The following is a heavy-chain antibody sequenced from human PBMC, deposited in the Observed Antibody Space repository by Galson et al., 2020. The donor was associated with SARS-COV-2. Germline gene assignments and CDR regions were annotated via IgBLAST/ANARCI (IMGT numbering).Heavy chain of an antibody. Sequence: GGSLRLSCTASGFTFGDYAMSWVRQAPGKGLEWVGFIRSKAYGGTTEYAASVKGRFTISRDDSKSIAYLQMNSLKTEDTAVYYCTRESEMEEQYSSSWYPPFDYWGQGTLVTVTS. V-gene: IGHV3-49*04. D-gene: IGHD6-13*01. CDR3: TRESEMEEQYSSSWYPPFDY. CDR2: IRSKAYGGTT. CDR1: GFTFGDYA. J-gene: IGHJ4*02.